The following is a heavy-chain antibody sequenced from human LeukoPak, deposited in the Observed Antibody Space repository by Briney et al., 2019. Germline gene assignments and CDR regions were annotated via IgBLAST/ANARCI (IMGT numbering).Heavy chain of an antibody. CDR2: IYPGDSDT. D-gene: IGHD3-10*01. V-gene: IGHV5-51*01. CDR3: ARRASGSFGDAFDI. CDR1: EYRFNNSW. Sequence: GGPMQVTCRRSEYRFNNSWYNWVGQISGKKLEWVGIIYPGDSDTRYNPSFQGQATISADKSIGTAYLQWSSLKASDTAMYYCARRASGSFGDAFDIWGQGTMVTVSS. J-gene: IGHJ3*02.